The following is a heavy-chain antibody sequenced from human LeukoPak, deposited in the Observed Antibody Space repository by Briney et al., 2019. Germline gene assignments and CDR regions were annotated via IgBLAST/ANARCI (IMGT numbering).Heavy chain of an antibody. CDR3: ARGALTTASHFDY. Sequence: PGGSLRLSCAASNFTVSSTFMTWVRQAPGKGLEWVANIKEDGTEKYYVGSVKGRFTISRDNAKKSLYLQMNSLRTEDTAVYYCARGALTTASHFDYWGQGTLVTVSS. V-gene: IGHV3-7*03. J-gene: IGHJ4*02. D-gene: IGHD4-17*01. CDR2: IKEDGTEK. CDR1: NFTVSSTF.